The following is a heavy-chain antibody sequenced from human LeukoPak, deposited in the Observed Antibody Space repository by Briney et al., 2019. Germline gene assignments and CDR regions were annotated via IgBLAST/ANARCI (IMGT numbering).Heavy chain of an antibody. CDR3: ARHIRFADYLDS. Sequence: SETLSLTCTVSGASITSGSYIWVWVRPPPGKGLQWIASIFDSVSTHYKPSLESRLTISVDKSKNQFSLKLNSVTAADTAMYYCARHIRFADYLDSWGQGTLVTVSP. D-gene: IGHD3-16*01. J-gene: IGHJ4*02. CDR1: GASITSGSYI. V-gene: IGHV4-39*01. CDR2: IFDSVST.